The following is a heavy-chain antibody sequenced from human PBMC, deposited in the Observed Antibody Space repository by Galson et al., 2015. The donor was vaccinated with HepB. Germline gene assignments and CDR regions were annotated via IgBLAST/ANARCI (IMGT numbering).Heavy chain of an antibody. CDR3: ARDLGYSFYYGMDV. CDR2: ISSRSNSI. CDR1: GFTFSSYS. J-gene: IGHJ6*02. D-gene: IGHD5-18*01. Sequence: SLRLSCAASGFTFSSYSMNWVRQSPRKGLEWVSSISSRSNSIYYGDSVKGRFTISRDNAKNSLYLQMDSLRAEDTAVYYCARDLGYSFYYGMDVWGRGTTVTVSS. V-gene: IGHV3-21*01.